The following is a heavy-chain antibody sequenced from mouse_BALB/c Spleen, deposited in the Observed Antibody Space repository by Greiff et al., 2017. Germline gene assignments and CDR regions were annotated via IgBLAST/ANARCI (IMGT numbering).Heavy chain of an antibody. D-gene: IGHD2-10*02. CDR2: ISSGGGST. Sequence: EVHLVESGGGLVKPGGSLKLSCAASGFAFSSYDMSWVRQTPEKRLEWVAYISSGGGSTYYPDTVKGRFTISRDNAKNTLYLQMSSLKSEDTAMYYCARQYGNYPYYAIDYWGQGTSVTVSS. CDR1: GFAFSSYD. J-gene: IGHJ4*01. V-gene: IGHV5-12-1*01. CDR3: ARQYGNYPYYAIDY.